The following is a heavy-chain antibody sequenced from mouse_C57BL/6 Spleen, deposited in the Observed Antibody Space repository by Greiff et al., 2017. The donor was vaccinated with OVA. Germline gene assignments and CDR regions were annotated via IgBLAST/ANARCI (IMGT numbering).Heavy chain of an antibody. D-gene: IGHD1-1*01. J-gene: IGHJ4*01. Sequence: QVQLQQSGPELVKPGASVKISCKASGYSFTSYYIHWVKQRPGQGLEWIGWIYPGSGNTKYNEKFKGKATLTADTSSSTAYMQLSSLTSEDSAVYYCARTHLYYYGHAMDYWGQGTSVTVSS. CDR1: GYSFTSYY. CDR2: IYPGSGNT. V-gene: IGHV1-66*01. CDR3: ARTHLYYYGHAMDY.